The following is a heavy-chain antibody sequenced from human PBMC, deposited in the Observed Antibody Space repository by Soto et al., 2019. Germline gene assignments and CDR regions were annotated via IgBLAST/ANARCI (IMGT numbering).Heavy chain of an antibody. Sequence: SETLSLTCTVSGGSISSYYWSWIRQPPGKGLEWIGYIYYSGSTNYNPSLKSRVTISVDTSKNQFSLKLSSVTAADTAVYYCARVGGPLSYYDFWSGYPGVSFDYWGQGTLVTVSS. CDR3: ARVGGPLSYYDFWSGYPGVSFDY. CDR1: GGSISSYY. CDR2: IYYSGST. J-gene: IGHJ4*02. D-gene: IGHD3-3*01. V-gene: IGHV4-59*01.